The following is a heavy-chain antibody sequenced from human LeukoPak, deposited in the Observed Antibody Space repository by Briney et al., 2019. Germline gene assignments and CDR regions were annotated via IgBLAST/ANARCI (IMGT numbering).Heavy chain of an antibody. CDR2: INPNSGGT. CDR3: ARGVRGSFQPLVY. J-gene: IGHJ4*02. CDR1: GYTFTGYY. V-gene: IGHV1-2*06. Sequence: ASVKVSCKASGYTFTGYYMHWVRQAPGQGLEWMGRINPNSGGTNYAQKFQGRVTITRDTSISTAYMEPSRLRSDDTAVYYCARGVRGSFQPLVYWGQGTLVTVSS. D-gene: IGHD1-26*01.